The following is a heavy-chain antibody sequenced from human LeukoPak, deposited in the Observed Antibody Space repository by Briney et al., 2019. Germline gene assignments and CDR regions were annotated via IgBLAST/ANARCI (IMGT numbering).Heavy chain of an antibody. CDR1: GYDFNFYD. Sequence: GASVKVSCKASGYDFNFYDINWVRQAPGKGLEWMGWMNPKRGGTGYAQSFQGRLTITRDMSTSTSYMELNRLTSEDTAVYYCVRVADGYSSGWFDSWGQGTLVTVSS. CDR2: MNPKRGGT. CDR3: VRVADGYSSGWFDS. J-gene: IGHJ5*01. D-gene: IGHD6-25*01. V-gene: IGHV1-8*03.